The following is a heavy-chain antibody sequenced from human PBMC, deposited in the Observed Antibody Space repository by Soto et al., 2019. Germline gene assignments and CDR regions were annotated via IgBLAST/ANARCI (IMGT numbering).Heavy chain of an antibody. Sequence: GGSLRLSCAASGFTFSSFWMHWVRQAPGKGLEWVSGISGTGYGTYYADSVKGRFTISRDSSNNTLYLQMNSLRGEDTAIYYCAKARQAQSHYYYGMDVWGQGTPVTVSS. CDR1: GFTFSSFW. D-gene: IGHD6-19*01. CDR3: AKARQAQSHYYYGMDV. CDR2: ISGTGYGT. V-gene: IGHV3-23*01. J-gene: IGHJ6*02.